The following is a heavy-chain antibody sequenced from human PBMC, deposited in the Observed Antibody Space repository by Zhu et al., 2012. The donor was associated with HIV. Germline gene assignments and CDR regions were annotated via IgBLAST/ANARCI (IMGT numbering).Heavy chain of an antibody. CDR2: INHSGNT. J-gene: IGHJ5*02. CDR1: GASFSSYY. Sequence: QVQLQQWGAGLLKPSETLSLTCAVYGASFSSYYWTWLRQSPGKGLERIGDINHSGNTNYNSSFKSRVTISIDNSKNQFSLSLKSVTADDSAVYFCAGQIAVADARPGYFDRWGQG. D-gene: IGHD2-21*01. V-gene: IGHV4-34*01. CDR3: AGQIAVADARPGYFDR.